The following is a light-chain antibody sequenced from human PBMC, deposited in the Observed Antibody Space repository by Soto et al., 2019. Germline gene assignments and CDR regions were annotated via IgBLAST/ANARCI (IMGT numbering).Light chain of an antibody. CDR1: ESVSSSY. CDR2: VAS. J-gene: IGKJ3*01. V-gene: IGKV3-20*01. CDR3: QDYGSSQGLFT. Sequence: EIVLTQSPGTLSLSPGERATLSCRANESVSSSYLTWYQPKPGQAPRLLIYVASSRATGIPDRFSGSGSGTDFTLIISTVEPEDFAVYYCQDYGSSQGLFTLGPGTKVDIK.